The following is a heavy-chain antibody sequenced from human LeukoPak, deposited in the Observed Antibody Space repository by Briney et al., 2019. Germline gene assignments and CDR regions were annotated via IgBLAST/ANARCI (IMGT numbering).Heavy chain of an antibody. CDR1: GYSISSGYY. V-gene: IGHV4-38-2*02. J-gene: IGHJ3*02. CDR2: IYHSGST. D-gene: IGHD2-15*01. Sequence: SETLSLTCTVSGYSISSGYYWGWIRQPPGKGLEWIGSIYHSGSTYYNPSLKSRVTISVDTSKNQFSLKLSSVTAADTAVYYCARGRYSDDAFDIWGQGTMVTVSS. CDR3: ARGRYSDDAFDI.